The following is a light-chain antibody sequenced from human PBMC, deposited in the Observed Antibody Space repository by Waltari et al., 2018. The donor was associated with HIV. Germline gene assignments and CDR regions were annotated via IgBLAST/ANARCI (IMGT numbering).Light chain of an antibody. CDR1: QSVSSW. J-gene: IGKJ1*01. V-gene: IGKV1-5*03. Sequence: DIQMTQSPSTLSASVGDRVTITCRASQSVSSWLAWFQQKPGKAPKLLIYKASTVESGVPSRFSGSGSVTEFTLTINNLQPDDFATYYCQHFSAYSPWTFGQGTKVEV. CDR2: KAS. CDR3: QHFSAYSPWT.